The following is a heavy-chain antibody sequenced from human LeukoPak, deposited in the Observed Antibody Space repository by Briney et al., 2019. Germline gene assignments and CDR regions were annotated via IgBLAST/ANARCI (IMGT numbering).Heavy chain of an antibody. CDR1: GYTFTNYG. CDR3: ARGSGRDGYSYAFDI. J-gene: IGHJ3*02. V-gene: IGHV1-18*01. Sequence: ASVKVSCKASGYTFTNYGVNWVRRAPGQGLEYMGWISGYDGNTNYAQKVQGRVTMTADISTSAAYMELRSLRSDDTAVYYCARGSGRDGYSYAFDIWGQGTMVTVSS. D-gene: IGHD5-24*01. CDR2: ISGYDGNT.